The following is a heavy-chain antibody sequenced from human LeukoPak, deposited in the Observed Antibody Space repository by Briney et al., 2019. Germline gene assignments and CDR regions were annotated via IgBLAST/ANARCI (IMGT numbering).Heavy chain of an antibody. CDR2: ISAYNDNT. V-gene: IGHV1-18*01. Sequence: GASVKVSCKASGYTFTSYGISWVRQAPGQGLEWMGWISAYNDNTNYAQKLQGRVTMTTDTSTSTAYMELRSLRSDDTAVYYCARVRYDILTGYSYFDYWGQGTLVTVSS. CDR3: ARVRYDILTGYSYFDY. CDR1: GYTFTSYG. D-gene: IGHD3-9*01. J-gene: IGHJ4*02.